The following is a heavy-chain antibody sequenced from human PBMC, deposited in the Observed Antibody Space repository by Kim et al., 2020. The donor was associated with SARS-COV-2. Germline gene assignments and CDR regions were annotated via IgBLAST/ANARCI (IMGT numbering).Heavy chain of an antibody. CDR1: GYTFTSYS. Sequence: ASVKVSCKASGYTFTSYSMNWVLQAPGQGLEWMGWINTNTGNPTYAQGVTGRFVFSLDTTVSTAYLQISSLKAEDTALYYCARGDYYDILTGYENWFDPWGRGTLVTVSS. J-gene: IGHJ5*01. CDR3: ARGDYYDILTGYENWFDP. CDR2: INTNTGNP. V-gene: IGHV7-4-1*02. D-gene: IGHD3-9*01.